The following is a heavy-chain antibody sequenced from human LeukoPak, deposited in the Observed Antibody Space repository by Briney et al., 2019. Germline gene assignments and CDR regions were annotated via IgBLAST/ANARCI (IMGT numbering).Heavy chain of an antibody. Sequence: SETLSLTCTVSGGSISPYYWSWIRQPPGKGLEWIGYIYYSGSTNYNPSLKSRVTIPVDTSKNQFSLKLSSVTAADTAVYYCARDTGAVSGYSSSWVYWGQGTLVTVSS. D-gene: IGHD6-6*01. V-gene: IGHV4-59*12. J-gene: IGHJ4*02. CDR1: GGSISPYY. CDR2: IYYSGST. CDR3: ARDTGAVSGYSSSWVY.